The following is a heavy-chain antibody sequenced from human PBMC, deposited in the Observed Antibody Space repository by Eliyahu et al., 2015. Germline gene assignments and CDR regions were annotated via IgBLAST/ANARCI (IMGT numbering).Heavy chain of an antibody. Sequence: QVQLVQSGAEVKKPGSSVXVSCKASGDTFSTYGINWVRQAPGQGLVWMGGIIPFVGTINYAQKFQVRVTITADEITSTAYMELSSLTSEDTAVYFCARARGRYYYDSSGSDGVCHFDYWGQGTLVTVSS. CDR1: GDTFSTYG. V-gene: IGHV1-69*01. CDR2: IIPFVGTI. J-gene: IGHJ4*02. CDR3: ARARGRYYYDSSGSDGVCHFDY. D-gene: IGHD3-22*01.